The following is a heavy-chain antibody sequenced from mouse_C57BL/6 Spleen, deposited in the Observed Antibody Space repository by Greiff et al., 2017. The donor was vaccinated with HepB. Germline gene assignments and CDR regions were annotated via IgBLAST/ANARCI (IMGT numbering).Heavy chain of an antibody. Sequence: QVQLQQSGAELVKPGASVKLSCKASGYTFTEYTIHWVKQRSGQGLEWIGWFYPGSGSIKYNEKFKDKATLTADKSSSTVYMELSRLTSEDSAVYLCARHEGSYYYGSSVSYFDVWGTGTTVTVSS. CDR1: GYTFTEYT. V-gene: IGHV1-62-2*01. D-gene: IGHD1-1*01. J-gene: IGHJ1*03. CDR2: FYPGSGSI. CDR3: ARHEGSYYYGSSVSYFDV.